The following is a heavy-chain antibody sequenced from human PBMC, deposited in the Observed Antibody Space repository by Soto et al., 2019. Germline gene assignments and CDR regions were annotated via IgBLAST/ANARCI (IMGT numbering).Heavy chain of an antibody. CDR1: GYTFTSYG. D-gene: IGHD2-15*01. V-gene: IGHV1-18*01. CDR2: ISAYNGNT. CDR3: ARSPYCSGGSCYSSPAFDI. Sequence: ASVKVSCKASGYTFTSYGISWVRQAPGQGLEWMGWISAYNGNTNYAQKLQGRVTMTTDTSTSTAYMGLRSLRSDDTAVYYCARSPYCSGGSCYSSPAFDIWGQGTMVTVSS. J-gene: IGHJ3*02.